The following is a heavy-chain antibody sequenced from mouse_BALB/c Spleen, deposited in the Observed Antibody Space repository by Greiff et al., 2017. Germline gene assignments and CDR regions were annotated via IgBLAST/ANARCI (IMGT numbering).Heavy chain of an antibody. CDR1: GFSLTSYG. V-gene: IGHV2-9*02. CDR2: IWAGGST. CDR3: ARDYDYDGLAWFAY. Sequence: QVHLKESGPGLVAPSQTLSFTCTASGFSLTSYGVHWVRQPPGKGLEWLGVIWAGGSTNYNSALMPRLSISKDNSKSQVFLKMNSLQTDDTAMYYCARDYDYDGLAWFAYWGQGTLVTVSA. J-gene: IGHJ3*01. D-gene: IGHD2-4*01.